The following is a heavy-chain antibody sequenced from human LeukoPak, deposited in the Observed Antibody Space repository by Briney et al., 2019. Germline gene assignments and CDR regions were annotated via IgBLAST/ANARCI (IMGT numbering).Heavy chain of an antibody. J-gene: IGHJ4*02. V-gene: IGHV3-15*01. D-gene: IGHD6-19*01. CDR1: GFTFSSYG. Sequence: GGSLRLSCAASGFTFSSYGMHWVRQAPGKGLEWVGRIKSKTDGGTTDYAAPVKGRFTISRDDSKNTLYLQMNSLKTEDTAVYYCTTDTGWYFDYWGQGTLVTVSS. CDR2: IKSKTDGGTT. CDR3: TTDTGWYFDY.